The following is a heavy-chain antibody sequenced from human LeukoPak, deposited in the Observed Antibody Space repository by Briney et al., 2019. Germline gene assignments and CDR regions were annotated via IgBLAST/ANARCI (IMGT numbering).Heavy chain of an antibody. CDR1: GGSISSYY. D-gene: IGHD1-26*01. Sequence: SETLSLTCTVSGGSISSYYWSWIRQPPGKGLEWIGNIYYTGSTYYNASLQSRVTISVDMSKNQFSLRLNSVTAADTAMYYCVKSGGYGLIDYWGQGTLVTVSS. J-gene: IGHJ4*02. CDR3: VKSGGYGLIDY. CDR2: IYYTGST. V-gene: IGHV4-59*04.